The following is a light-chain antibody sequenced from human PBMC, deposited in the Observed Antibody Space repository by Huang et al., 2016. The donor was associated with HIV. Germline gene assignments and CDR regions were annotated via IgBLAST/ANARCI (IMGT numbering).Light chain of an antibody. CDR3: QQYDTSPWT. CDR1: QSVTRRS. V-gene: IGKV3-20*01. J-gene: IGKJ1*01. Sequence: EIALTQSPGTLSLSPGERATLPCRASQSVTRRSVVWYQRPPGQPPRHLIYGASSRATGIPDRFSGSGSGTDFTLTISGLEPEDFAVYYCQQYDTSPWTFGQGTKVEIK. CDR2: GAS.